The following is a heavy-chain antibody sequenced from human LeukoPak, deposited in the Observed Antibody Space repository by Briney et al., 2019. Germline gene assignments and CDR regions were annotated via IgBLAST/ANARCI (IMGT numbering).Heavy chain of an antibody. D-gene: IGHD3-16*02. J-gene: IGHJ4*02. Sequence: PGGSLRLSCAASGFKFNTYWMTWVRQAPGKGLEWVANIKGDGSKQSSVDLAEGRFTISRDNAENLLYLQINSLRVEDTAVYYCAKNKRIRLGELSLSYYFDYWGQGTLVTVSS. CDR3: AKNKRIRLGELSLSYYFDY. CDR1: GFKFNTYW. V-gene: IGHV3-7*03. CDR2: IKGDGSKQ.